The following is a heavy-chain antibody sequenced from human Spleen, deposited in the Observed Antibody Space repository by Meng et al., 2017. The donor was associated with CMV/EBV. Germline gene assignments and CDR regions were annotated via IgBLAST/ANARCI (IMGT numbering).Heavy chain of an antibody. V-gene: IGHV1-2*02. J-gene: IGHJ6*02. CDR1: GYIFTSYY. CDR3: ARESGSETDYYYFYALDV. CDR2: INPNSGAT. D-gene: IGHD1-26*01. Sequence: ASVKVSCKTSGYIFTSYYMHWVRQAPGQGLQWMGWINPNSGATSYAQNFQARVTMTRDTSIGTVYMELNRLRSDDTAVYFCARESGSETDYYYFYALDVWGQGTLVTVSS.